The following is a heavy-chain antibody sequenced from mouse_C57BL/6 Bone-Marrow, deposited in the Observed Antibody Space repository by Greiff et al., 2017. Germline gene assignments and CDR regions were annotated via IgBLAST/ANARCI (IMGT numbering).Heavy chain of an antibody. V-gene: IGHV1-42*01. CDR2: INPSTGGT. Sequence: EVKLMESGPELVKPGASVKISCKASGYSFTGYYLNWVKQSPEKGLEWIGEINPSTGGTTYTQKFKAKATLTVDKSSSTAYMQLKSLTSEDSAVDYCARRRLGGNYPHYFDYWGQGTTLTVSS. CDR3: ARRRLGGNYPHYFDY. J-gene: IGHJ2*01. CDR1: GYSFTGYY. D-gene: IGHD2-1*01.